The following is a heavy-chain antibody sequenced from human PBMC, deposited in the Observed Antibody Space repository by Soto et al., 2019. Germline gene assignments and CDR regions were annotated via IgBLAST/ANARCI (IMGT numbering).Heavy chain of an antibody. V-gene: IGHV5-10-1*01. J-gene: IGHJ4*02. Sequence: GESLKISCKGSGYSFTSYWIGWVRQMPGKGLEWMGRIDPSDSYTNYSPSFQGHVTISADKSISTAYLQWSSLKASDTARYYCARSLGCSGPFDYWGQGTLVTVSS. CDR1: GYSFTSYW. D-gene: IGHD6-19*01. CDR2: IDPSDSYT. CDR3: ARSLGCSGPFDY.